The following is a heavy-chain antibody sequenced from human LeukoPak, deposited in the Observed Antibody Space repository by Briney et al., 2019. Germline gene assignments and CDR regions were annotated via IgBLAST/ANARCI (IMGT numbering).Heavy chain of an antibody. CDR3: ARGRRVRTVTGYYFDY. CDR2: IIPIFGTA. Sequence: SVKVSCKASGGTFSSYAISWVRQAPGQGLEWMGGIIPIFGTANYAQKFQGRVTITTDESTSTAYMELSSLRSEDTAVYYCARGRRVRTVTGYYFDYWGQGTLVTVSS. J-gene: IGHJ4*02. D-gene: IGHD4-17*01. CDR1: GGTFSSYA. V-gene: IGHV1-69*05.